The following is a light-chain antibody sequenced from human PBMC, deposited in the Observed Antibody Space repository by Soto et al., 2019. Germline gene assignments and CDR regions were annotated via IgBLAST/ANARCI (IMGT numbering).Light chain of an antibody. CDR3: AAWDDSLNGYV. CDR1: SDDVGAYNS. CDR2: KGT. J-gene: IGLJ1*01. Sequence: QSALAQPASVSGSPGQSITISCTGTSDDVGAYNSVSWYQQLPHKAPQVILYKGTQRPSGVPDRFSGSKSGTSASLAISGLQSGDEADYYCAAWDDSLNGYVFGIGTKLTVL. V-gene: IGLV2-14*02.